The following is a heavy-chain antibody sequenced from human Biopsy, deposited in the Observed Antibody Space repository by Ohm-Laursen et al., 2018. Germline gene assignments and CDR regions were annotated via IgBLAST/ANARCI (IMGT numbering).Heavy chain of an antibody. J-gene: IGHJ4*02. CDR1: GFSFSDYY. Sequence: SLRLSCTASGFSFSDYYMIWIRQAPGKGLEWVSYISGSGRTMYYADSVKGRFTISRDNANKSLYLQMNSLRAEDTAVYYCATTRSFDNWGQGTLVTVSS. CDR3: ATTRSFDN. CDR2: ISGSGRTM. D-gene: IGHD5-24*01. V-gene: IGHV3-11*01.